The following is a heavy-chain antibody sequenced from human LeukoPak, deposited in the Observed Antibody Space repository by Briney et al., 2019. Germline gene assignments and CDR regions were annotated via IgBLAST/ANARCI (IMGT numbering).Heavy chain of an antibody. CDR2: CRNKANSYTT. CDR1: GFTFSDHY. Sequence: GGSLRLSCAASGFTFSDHYMDWVRQAPGRGLEWVGRCRNKANSYTTEYAASVEGRFTISRDDSKNSLYLQMNSLKAEDTAVYYCARGREPILTIFDYWGPGILVTVSS. CDR3: ARGREPILTIFDY. V-gene: IGHV3-72*01. J-gene: IGHJ4*02. D-gene: IGHD3-3*01.